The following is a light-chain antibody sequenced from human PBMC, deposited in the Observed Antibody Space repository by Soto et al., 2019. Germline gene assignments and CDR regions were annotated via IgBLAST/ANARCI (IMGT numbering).Light chain of an antibody. CDR2: KAS. CDR3: QQYNGNSRT. CDR1: QSIDNW. V-gene: IGKV1-5*03. Sequence: DIQVTQSPSTLSASVGDRVTITCRASQSIDNWLAWYQHKPGKAPKLLIFKASALESGVPSRFSGSGSGTEFTLTISSLQPDDFATYYCQQYNGNSRTFGQGNKVEIK. J-gene: IGKJ1*01.